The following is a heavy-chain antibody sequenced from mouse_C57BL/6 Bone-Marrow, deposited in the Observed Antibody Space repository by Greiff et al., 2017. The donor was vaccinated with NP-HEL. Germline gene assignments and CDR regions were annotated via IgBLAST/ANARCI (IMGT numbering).Heavy chain of an antibody. CDR2: IYPRDGST. D-gene: IGHD2-1*01. CDR1: GYTFTDHT. Sequence: QVQLQQSDAELVKPGASVKISCKVSGYTFTDHTIHWMKQRPEQGLEWIGYIYPRDGSTKYNEKFKGKATLTADKSSSTAYMQLNSLTSEDSAVYFCARLGNLLWNYYAMDYWGQGTSVTVSS. J-gene: IGHJ4*01. CDR3: ARLGNLLWNYYAMDY. V-gene: IGHV1-78*01.